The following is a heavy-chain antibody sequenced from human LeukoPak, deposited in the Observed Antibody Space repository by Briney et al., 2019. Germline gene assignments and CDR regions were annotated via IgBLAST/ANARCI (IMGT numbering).Heavy chain of an antibody. D-gene: IGHD1-26*01. CDR3: ARGLVGATTRFDP. CDR2: INPNSGGT. CDR1: GYTFTGYY. V-gene: IGHV1-2*02. Sequence: GASVKVSCKASGYTFTGYYMHWVRQAPGQGLEWMGWINPNSGGTNYAQKFQGGVTMTRDTSISTAYMELSRLRSDDTAVYYCARGLVGATTRFDPWGQGTLVTVSS. J-gene: IGHJ5*02.